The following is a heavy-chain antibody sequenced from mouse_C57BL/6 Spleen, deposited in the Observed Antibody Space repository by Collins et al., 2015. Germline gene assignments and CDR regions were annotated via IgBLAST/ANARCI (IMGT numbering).Heavy chain of an antibody. CDR1: GYTFTSYW. V-gene: IGHV1-5*01. CDR3: TKLIYYDYDREAMDY. CDR2: IYPGNSDT. J-gene: IGHJ4*01. D-gene: IGHD2-4*01. Sequence: EVQLQQSGTVLARPGASVKMSCKTSGYTFTSYWVHWVKQRPGQGLEWIGAIYPGNSDTSYNQKFKGKAKLTAVTSASTAYMELSSLTNEDSAVYYCTKLIYYDYDREAMDYWGQGTSVTVSS.